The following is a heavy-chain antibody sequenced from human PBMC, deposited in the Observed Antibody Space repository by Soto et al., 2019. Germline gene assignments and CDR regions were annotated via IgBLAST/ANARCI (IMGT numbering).Heavy chain of an antibody. D-gene: IGHD3-10*01. V-gene: IGHV4-59*01. J-gene: IGHJ3*02. CDR1: GGSISSYY. CDR3: ARRYGSTFDI. Sequence: SETLSLTCTVSGGSISSYYWSWIRQPPGKGLEWIGYIYYSGRTNYNPSLKSRVTISVDTSKNQFSLKLSSVTAADTAVYYCARRYGSTFDIWGQGTMVTVS. CDR2: IYYSGRT.